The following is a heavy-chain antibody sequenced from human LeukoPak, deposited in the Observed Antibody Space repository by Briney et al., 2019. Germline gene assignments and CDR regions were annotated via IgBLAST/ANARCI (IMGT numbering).Heavy chain of an antibody. J-gene: IGHJ2*01. CDR2: ISSSGSTI. D-gene: IGHD4-17*01. V-gene: IGHV3-11*04. Sequence: GGSLRLSCAASGFTFSDYYMSWIRQAPGKGLEWVSYISSSGSTIYYADSVKGRFTISRDNAKNSLYLQMNSLRAEDTAVYYCARDLTTVTEWYFDLWGRGTLVTVSS. CDR1: GFTFSDYY. CDR3: ARDLTTVTEWYFDL.